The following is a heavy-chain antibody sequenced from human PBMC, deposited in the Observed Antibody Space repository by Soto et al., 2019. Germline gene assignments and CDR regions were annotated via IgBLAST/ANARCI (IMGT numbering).Heavy chain of an antibody. CDR1: GFTFSSYW. Sequence: EVQLVESGGGLVQPGGSLRLSCAASGFTFSSYWMSWVRQAPGKGVEWVANIKKEGSERYYVDSVKGRFTISRDNTKNSLYLQMNSLRAEDTAVYYCARATRADKEDYWGQGTLVTVSS. D-gene: IGHD2-2*01. CDR3: ARATRADKEDY. CDR2: IKKEGSER. V-gene: IGHV3-7*04. J-gene: IGHJ4*02.